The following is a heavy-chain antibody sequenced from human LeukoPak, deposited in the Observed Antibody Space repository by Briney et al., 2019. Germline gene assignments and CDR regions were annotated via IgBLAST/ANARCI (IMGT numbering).Heavy chain of an antibody. J-gene: IGHJ5*02. CDR2: IYYSGST. V-gene: IGHV4-31*03. Sequence: SETLSLTCTVSGGSISSGGYYWSWIRQHPGKGLEWIGYIYYSGSTYYNPSLKSRVTISVDTSKNQFSLKLSSVTAADTAVYYCAREWADRYNWFDPWGQGTLVTVSS. D-gene: IGHD1-26*01. CDR1: GGSISSGGYY. CDR3: AREWADRYNWFDP.